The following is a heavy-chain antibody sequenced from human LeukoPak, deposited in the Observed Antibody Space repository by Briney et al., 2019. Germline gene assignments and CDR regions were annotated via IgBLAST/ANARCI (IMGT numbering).Heavy chain of an antibody. CDR1: VYTFTIYY. J-gene: IGHJ4*02. CDR3: ARAASSSGRRLDY. Sequence: ASVKVPCKASVYTFTIYYMHWVRQAPGQGLQWMGIINPSSSSTNHAQKFQGRVTMTRDTSTSTVYMELSSLRSEDTAVYYCARAASSSGRRLDYWGQGTLVTVSS. CDR2: INPSSSST. D-gene: IGHD3-10*01. V-gene: IGHV1-46*01.